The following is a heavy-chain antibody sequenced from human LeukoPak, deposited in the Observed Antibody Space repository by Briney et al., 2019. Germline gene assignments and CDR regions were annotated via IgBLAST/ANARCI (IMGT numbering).Heavy chain of an antibody. D-gene: IGHD6-13*01. CDR2: IHYSGTT. J-gene: IGHJ3*02. Sequence: KPSETLSLTCTISGGSISSYYWNWIRQPPGKGLEWIGYIHYSGTTNYNPSLKSRVSVSVDTSKRQFSLRLSSVTAADTAVYYCARLTGYSSNWYGAFDIWGQGTMVIVSS. V-gene: IGHV4-59*08. CDR1: GGSISSYY. CDR3: ARLTGYSSNWYGAFDI.